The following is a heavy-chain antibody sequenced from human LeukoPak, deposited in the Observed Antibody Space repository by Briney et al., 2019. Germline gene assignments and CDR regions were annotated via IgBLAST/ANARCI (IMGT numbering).Heavy chain of an antibody. CDR3: ATRGDIVATNQRPHDAFDI. D-gene: IGHD5-12*01. Sequence: SVKVSCKASGGTFSSYAISWVRQAPGQGLEWMGGIIPIFGTANYAQKFQGRVTITADESTSTAYMELSSLRSEDTAVYYCATRGDIVATNQRPHDAFDIWGQGTMVTVSS. CDR2: IIPIFGTA. V-gene: IGHV1-69*13. CDR1: GGTFSSYA. J-gene: IGHJ3*02.